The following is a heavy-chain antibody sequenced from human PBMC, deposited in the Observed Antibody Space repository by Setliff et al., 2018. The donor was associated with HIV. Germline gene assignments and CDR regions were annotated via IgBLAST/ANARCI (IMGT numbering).Heavy chain of an antibody. Sequence: SETLSLTCTVSGGSINNYYWGWIRQPPGKGLEWVGFIDYTGRTSYNPPLKSRVTISAATSKGQFALKLNSLTTADTAAYYCARYRSGDSDIYYCARTIPAPDPDPERHPFDSWGQGTLVTVSS. J-gene: IGHJ4*03. CDR2: IDYTGRT. D-gene: IGHD3-10*01. CDR3: ARYRSGDSDIYYCARTIPAPDPDPERHPFDS. V-gene: IGHV4-59*01. CDR1: GGSINNYY.